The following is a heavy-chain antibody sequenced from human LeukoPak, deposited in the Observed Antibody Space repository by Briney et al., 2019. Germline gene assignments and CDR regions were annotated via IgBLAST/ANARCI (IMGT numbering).Heavy chain of an antibody. D-gene: IGHD3-10*01. Sequence: PSETLSLTCTVSGGSISSSSYYWGWIRQPPGKGLEWIGSIYYSGSTYYNPSLKSRVTISVDTSKNQFSLKLSSVTAADTAVYYCARGYYGSAYWFDPWGQGTLVTVSS. CDR3: ARGYYGSAYWFDP. CDR2: IYYSGST. J-gene: IGHJ5*02. V-gene: IGHV4-39*07. CDR1: GGSISSSSYY.